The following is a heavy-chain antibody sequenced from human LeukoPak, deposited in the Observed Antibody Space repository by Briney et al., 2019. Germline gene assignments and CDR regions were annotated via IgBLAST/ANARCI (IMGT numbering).Heavy chain of an antibody. CDR3: VRDLDLGGYSSFEY. Sequence: PGGSLRLSCAASGFTFSSYFWMHWVPQAPGKGLVWVSRIKSDGSSSTYADSVKGRFTISRDNAKNSLYLQMNTLRAEDTAVYYCVRDLDLGGYSSFEYWGQGTLVTVSS. V-gene: IGHV3-74*01. J-gene: IGHJ4*02. CDR2: IKSDGSSS. D-gene: IGHD4-23*01. CDR1: GFTFSSYFW.